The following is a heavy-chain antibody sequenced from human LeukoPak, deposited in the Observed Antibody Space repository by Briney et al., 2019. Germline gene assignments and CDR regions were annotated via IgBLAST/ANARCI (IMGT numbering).Heavy chain of an antibody. V-gene: IGHV3-53*01. CDR2: IYSGGGT. CDR1: GFTLSSYS. CDR3: ARDSSGPAF. D-gene: IGHD6-19*01. J-gene: IGHJ4*02. Sequence: GGSLRLSCAASGFTLSSYSMNWVRQAPGKGLEWVSVIYSGGGTFYSDSVKGRFIISRDSSKNTLYLQMNSLRADDTAVYYCARDSSGPAFWGQGTLVTVSS.